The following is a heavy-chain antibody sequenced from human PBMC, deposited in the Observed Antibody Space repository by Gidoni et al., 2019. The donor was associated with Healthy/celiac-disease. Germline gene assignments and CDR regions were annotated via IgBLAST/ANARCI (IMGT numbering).Heavy chain of an antibody. CDR2: ISSRSSYL. CDR1: GFTFRSYS. CDR3: ASYYCSGGSCYEYDFDY. V-gene: IGHV3-21*01. Sequence: EVQLVESGGGLVKPGGSLSLSCAAYGFTFRSYSMNWGRQAPGKGLEWVSSISSRSSYLYDADSVKGRFTISRDNAKNSLYLQMNSLRAEDTAVYYCASYYCSGGSCYEYDFDYWGQGTLVTVSS. J-gene: IGHJ4*02. D-gene: IGHD2-15*01.